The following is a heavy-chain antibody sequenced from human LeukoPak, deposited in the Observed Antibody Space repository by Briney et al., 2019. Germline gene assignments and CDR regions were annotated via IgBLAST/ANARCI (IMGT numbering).Heavy chain of an antibody. D-gene: IGHD6-19*01. CDR1: GYTFTGYY. CDR2: INPNTGGT. J-gene: IGHJ4*02. CDR3: ARGAYSSGPQGDY. Sequence: GASVKVSCKASGYTFTGYYLHWVRQAPGQGLEWMGWINPNTGGTNYAQKFQDRVTMTRDTSISTAYMEPSRLRSDDTAVYYCARGAYSSGPQGDYWGQGTLVIASS. V-gene: IGHV1-2*02.